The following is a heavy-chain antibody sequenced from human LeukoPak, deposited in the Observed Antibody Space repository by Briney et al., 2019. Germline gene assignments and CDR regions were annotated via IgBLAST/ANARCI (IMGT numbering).Heavy chain of an antibody. CDR1: GFTYSLFW. CDR2: IKQDGSEK. CDR3: ARGFASGDYGAD. Sequence: PGGSLRLSCAASGFTYSLFWMSWVRQAPGKGLEWAANIKQDGSEKYYVDSVKGRFTISRDNAERSLYLQMNSLRAEDTAVYYCARGFASGDYGADWGQGTLVTVSS. V-gene: IGHV3-7*01. J-gene: IGHJ4*02. D-gene: IGHD4-17*01.